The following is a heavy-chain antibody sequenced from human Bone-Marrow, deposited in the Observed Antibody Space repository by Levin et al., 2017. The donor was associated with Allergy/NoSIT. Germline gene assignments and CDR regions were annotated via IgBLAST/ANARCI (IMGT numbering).Heavy chain of an antibody. D-gene: IGHD2-8*01. V-gene: IGHV3-9*01. CDR2: ISWNSGSI. CDR1: GFTFDDYA. J-gene: IGHJ6*02. CDR3: AKDRGYCTNGVCYIGYYGMDV. Sequence: SLKISCAASGFTFDDYAMHWARQAPGKGLEWVSGISWNSGSIGYADSVKGRFTISRDNAKNSLYLQMNSLRAEDTALYYCAKDRGYCTNGVCYIGYYGMDVWGQGTTVTVSS.